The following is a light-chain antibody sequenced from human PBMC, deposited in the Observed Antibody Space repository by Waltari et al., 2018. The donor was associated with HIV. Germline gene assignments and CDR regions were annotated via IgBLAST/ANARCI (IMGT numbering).Light chain of an antibody. CDR1: SSNIGSDT. CDR2: RNN. V-gene: IGLV1-44*01. Sequence: SVLTKPPSASGTPGQSVTISCSGSSSNIGSDTVNWYQHLPGTAPKLLIYRNNERPSRVPYRFSGSKSGTSASLAISGLQSGDEADYDCAAWDVTLNGPVFGGGTKLTVL. J-gene: IGLJ3*02. CDR3: AAWDVTLNGPV.